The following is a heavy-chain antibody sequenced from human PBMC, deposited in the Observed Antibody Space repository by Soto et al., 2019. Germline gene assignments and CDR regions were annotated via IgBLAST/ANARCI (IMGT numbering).Heavy chain of an antibody. D-gene: IGHD2-8*01. V-gene: IGHV3-48*02. J-gene: IGHJ6*02. CDR2: ITSDSSTI. Sequence: EVQLVESGGGLVQPGGSLRLSCAASGFTFSSSRINWVRQAPGKGLEWFSYITSDSSTISYADSVKRRFTVSRDNAKNSLYLQMNSLRDEDTAVYYCARVGRGVYGMDVWGQGTSVTVSS. CDR3: ARVGRGVYGMDV. CDR1: GFTFSSSR.